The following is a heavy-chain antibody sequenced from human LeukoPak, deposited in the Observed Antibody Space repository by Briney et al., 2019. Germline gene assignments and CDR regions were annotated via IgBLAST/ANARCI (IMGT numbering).Heavy chain of an antibody. Sequence: GGSLRLSCAASGFTFSSYSMNWVRQAPGKGLEWVSYISSSSSTIYYADSVKGRFTISRDNAKNSLYLQMNSLRAEDTAVYYCARCSGGSCSLPTYWGQGTLVTVSS. D-gene: IGHD2-15*01. CDR3: ARCSGGSCSLPTY. CDR2: ISSSSSTI. V-gene: IGHV3-48*01. CDR1: GFTFSSYS. J-gene: IGHJ4*02.